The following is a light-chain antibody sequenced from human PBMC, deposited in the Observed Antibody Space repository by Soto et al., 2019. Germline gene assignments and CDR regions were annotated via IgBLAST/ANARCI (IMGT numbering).Light chain of an antibody. Sequence: EIVLTQSPGTLSLSPGERATLSCRASQSVSSSYLAWYQHKPGQTPRLLIYGASSRATGIPDRFSVSASGTDFTLTISRLEPEDFAVYYCQHYGTSALFGPGTKVDIK. V-gene: IGKV3-20*01. CDR2: GAS. CDR1: QSVSSSY. J-gene: IGKJ3*01. CDR3: QHYGTSAL.